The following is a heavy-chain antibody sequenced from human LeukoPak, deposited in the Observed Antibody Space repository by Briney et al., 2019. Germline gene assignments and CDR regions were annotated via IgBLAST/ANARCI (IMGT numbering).Heavy chain of an antibody. V-gene: IGHV3-30*03. CDR2: ISYDGSNK. Sequence: GGSLRLSCAASGFTFSSYGMHWVRQAPGKGLEWVAVISYDGSNKYYADSMKGRFTISRDNSKNTLYLQMNSLRAEDTAVYYCATHVLSRDAIDYWGQGTLVTVSS. CDR1: GFTFSSYG. J-gene: IGHJ4*02. CDR3: ATHVLSRDAIDY. D-gene: IGHD2-2*01.